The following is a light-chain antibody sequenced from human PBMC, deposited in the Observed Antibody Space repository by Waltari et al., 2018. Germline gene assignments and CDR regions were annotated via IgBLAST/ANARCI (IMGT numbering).Light chain of an antibody. Sequence: EIVMTQSPATLSVSPGERATLSCRASQSVSSNLAGYQQKPGQAPRLLIYGVSTRATGIPARFSGSGSGTEFTLTINSLQSEDFAVYYCHQYNNWWTFGQGTKVEIK. J-gene: IGKJ1*01. CDR3: HQYNNWWT. V-gene: IGKV3-15*01. CDR1: QSVSSN. CDR2: GVS.